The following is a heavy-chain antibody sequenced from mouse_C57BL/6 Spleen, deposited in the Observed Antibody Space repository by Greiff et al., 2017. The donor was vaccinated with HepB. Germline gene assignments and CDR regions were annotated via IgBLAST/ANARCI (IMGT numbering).Heavy chain of an antibody. CDR1: GYSITSGYY. Sequence: EVKLQESGPGLVKPSQSLSLTCSVTGYSITSGYYWNWIRQFPGNKLEWMGYISYDGSNNYNPSLKNRISITRDTSKNQFFLKLNSVTTEDTATYYCARGNYLLDAMDYWGQGTSVTVSS. CDR2: ISYDGSN. J-gene: IGHJ4*01. D-gene: IGHD2-1*01. CDR3: ARGNYLLDAMDY. V-gene: IGHV3-6*01.